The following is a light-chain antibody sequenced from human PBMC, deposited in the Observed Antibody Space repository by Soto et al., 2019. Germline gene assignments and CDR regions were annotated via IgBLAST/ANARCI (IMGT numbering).Light chain of an antibody. V-gene: IGLV1-40*01. J-gene: IGLJ1*01. CDR3: QSYDSSLSGYV. Sequence: QSALAQPPSVSGAPGQRVTISCTGSSSNIGADYDVHWYRQLPGTAPKLLIYANSNRPSGVPGRFSGSKSGTSASLAITGLQAEDEPDYYCQSYDSSLSGYVFGTGTKVTV. CDR1: SSNIGADYD. CDR2: ANS.